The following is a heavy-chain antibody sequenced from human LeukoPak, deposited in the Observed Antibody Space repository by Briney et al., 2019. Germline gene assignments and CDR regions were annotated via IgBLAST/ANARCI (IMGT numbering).Heavy chain of an antibody. CDR3: ARGGAGYCSGGICYLY. J-gene: IGHJ4*02. CDR2: ISGNGVNT. V-gene: IGHV3-23*01. Sequence: GGSLRLSCAASGFTFSSYAMNWVRQAPGKGLEWVSDISGNGVNTNYADSVKGRFTISGDNSKNTLYLQMNSLRAEDTAVYYCARGGAGYCSGGICYLYWGQGTLVTVSS. D-gene: IGHD2-15*01. CDR1: GFTFSSYA.